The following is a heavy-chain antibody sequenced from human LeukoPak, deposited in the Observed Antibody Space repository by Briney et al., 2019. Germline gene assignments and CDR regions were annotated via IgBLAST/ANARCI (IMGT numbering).Heavy chain of an antibody. CDR2: ISTYNGFT. D-gene: IGHD1-14*01. J-gene: IGHJ5*02. CDR3: ARDLTVTGMYNWFDP. CDR1: SNSFDGFG. V-gene: IGHV1-18*01. Sequence: ASVKVSCKASSNSFDGFGMNWVRQAPGQSFEWMGWISTYNGFTKYAEKFEGRVTLTTDKSTSTVYMDLRSLRSDDTAVYYCARDLTVTGMYNWFDPWGQGTLVTASS.